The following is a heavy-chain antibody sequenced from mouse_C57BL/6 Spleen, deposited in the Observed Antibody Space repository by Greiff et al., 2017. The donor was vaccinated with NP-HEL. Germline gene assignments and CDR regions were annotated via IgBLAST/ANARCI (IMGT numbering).Heavy chain of an antibody. CDR2: IYPRSGNT. CDR3: ARSDYYGSSYPFFDY. CDR1: GYTFTSYG. J-gene: IGHJ2*01. V-gene: IGHV1-81*01. D-gene: IGHD1-1*01. Sequence: VQLQQSGAELARPGASVKLSCKASGYTFTSYGISWVKQRPGQGLEWIGEIYPRSGNTYYNEKFKGKATLTADKSSSTAYMELRSLTSEDSAVYFCARSDYYGSSYPFFDYWGQGTTLTVSS.